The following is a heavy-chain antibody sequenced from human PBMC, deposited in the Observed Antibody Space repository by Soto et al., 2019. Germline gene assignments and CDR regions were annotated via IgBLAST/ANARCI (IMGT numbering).Heavy chain of an antibody. J-gene: IGHJ6*03. V-gene: IGHV3-74*01. CDR1: GFTFSSYW. Sequence: PGGSLRLSCAASGFTFSSYWMHWVRQAPGKGLVWVSRINSDGSSTSYADSVKGRFTISRDNAKNTLYLQMNSLRAEDTAVYYCGIWPYCSGGSCYFFYYYYMDVWGKGTTVTV. CDR2: INSDGSST. D-gene: IGHD2-15*01. CDR3: GIWPYCSGGSCYFFYYYYMDV.